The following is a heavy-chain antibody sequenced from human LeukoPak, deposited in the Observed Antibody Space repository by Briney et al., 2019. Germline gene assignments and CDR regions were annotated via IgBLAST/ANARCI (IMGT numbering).Heavy chain of an antibody. CDR1: GGSIGRYY. J-gene: IGHJ4*02. D-gene: IGHD3-10*01. CDR2: ISYTVST. Sequence: SETLSLTCTVSGGSIGRYYWSWIRQSPGKGLEWIGFISYTVSTDYYPSLKSRVTISLDTSKNQFSLNLSSVTAADTAVYYCARPEKYFYGPETFYFFEYWGQGILVTVSS. CDR3: ARPEKYFYGPETFYFFEY. V-gene: IGHV4-59*01.